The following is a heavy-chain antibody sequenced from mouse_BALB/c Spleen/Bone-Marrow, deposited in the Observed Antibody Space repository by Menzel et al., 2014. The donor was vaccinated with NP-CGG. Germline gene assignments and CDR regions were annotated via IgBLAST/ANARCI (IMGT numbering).Heavy chain of an antibody. J-gene: IGHJ4*01. CDR1: GYTFSSYW. V-gene: IGHV1-9*01. CDR3: ARSMDY. Sequence: VQLQQSGAELMKPGASVKISCKATGYTFSSYWRERVKQRPGHGLEWIGEILPGSGGTNYNEKFKGKVTFTADTSSKTAYIHRISLTSEDSAVYYCARSMDYWGQGTSVTGSS. CDR2: ILPGSGGT.